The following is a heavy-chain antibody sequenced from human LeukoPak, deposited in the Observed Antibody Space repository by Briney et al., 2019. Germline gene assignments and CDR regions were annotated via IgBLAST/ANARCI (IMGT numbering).Heavy chain of an antibody. Sequence: PSETLSLTCTVSGGSISSGDYYWSWIRQPPGKGLEWIGYIYYSGSTYYNPSLKSRVTISVDTSKNQFSLKLSSVTAADTAVYYCARRLQYYYYGMDVWGQGTTVTVSS. V-gene: IGHV4-30-4*01. CDR3: ARRLQYYYYGMDV. CDR1: GGSISSGDYY. CDR2: IYYSGST. D-gene: IGHD4-11*01. J-gene: IGHJ6*02.